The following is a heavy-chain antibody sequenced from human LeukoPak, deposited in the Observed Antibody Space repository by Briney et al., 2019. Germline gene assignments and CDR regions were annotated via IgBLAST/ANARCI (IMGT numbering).Heavy chain of an antibody. CDR2: IYYSGST. Sequence: SQSLSPTCTVSGDSITIFYWSWIRQPPGKVLEWIGYIYYSGSTNYSPSLKTRVPISVDTSKNQFSLKLTAVTVADPPVYNCGSGEFWSGHLNWGQGTLVTVSS. CDR1: GDSITIFY. CDR3: GSGEFWSGHLN. V-gene: IGHV4-59*01. D-gene: IGHD3-3*01. J-gene: IGHJ4*02.